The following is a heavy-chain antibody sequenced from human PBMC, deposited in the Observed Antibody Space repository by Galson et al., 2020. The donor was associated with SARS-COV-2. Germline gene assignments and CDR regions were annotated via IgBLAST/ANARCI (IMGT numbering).Heavy chain of an antibody. D-gene: IGHD6-19*01. V-gene: IGHV3-23*01. J-gene: IGHJ4*02. Sequence: QAGGSLRLSCAASGFTFSNYAMSWVRQAPGKGLEWVSGIGGSGSTTHYADSVKGRFTIFRDNSKNTLYLQVNNLRADDTAVYYCARECSSGWPLDYWGQGTLVAVSS. CDR3: ARECSSGWPLDY. CDR1: GFTFSNYA. CDR2: IGGSGSTT.